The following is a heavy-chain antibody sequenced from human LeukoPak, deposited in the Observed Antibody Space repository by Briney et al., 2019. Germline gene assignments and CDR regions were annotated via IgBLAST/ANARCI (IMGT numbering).Heavy chain of an antibody. CDR2: INHSGST. V-gene: IGHV4-34*01. CDR3: ARRAPSCGYYRDY. J-gene: IGHJ4*02. Sequence: SETLSLTCAVCGGSFSGYYWSWIRQPPGKGLEWIGEINHSGSTNYNPSLKSRVTISVDTSKNQFSLKLSSVTAADTAVYYCARRAPSCGYYRDYWGQGTLVTVSS. CDR1: GGSFSGYY. D-gene: IGHD3-22*01.